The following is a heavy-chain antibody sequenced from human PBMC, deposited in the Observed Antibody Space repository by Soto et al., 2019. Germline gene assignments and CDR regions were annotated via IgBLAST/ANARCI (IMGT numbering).Heavy chain of an antibody. CDR3: AKEETTSDAFDI. V-gene: IGHV3-23*01. J-gene: IGHJ3*02. CDR2: ISASTITS. Sequence: PGGSLRLSCAASGFTFRKYAMSWVRQAPGKGLEWVSAISASTITSYYADSVKGRFTISRDNSANSLYLQMNGLRAEDTALYYCAKEETTSDAFDIWGQGTMVTVSS. CDR1: GFTFRKYA. D-gene: IGHD1-7*01.